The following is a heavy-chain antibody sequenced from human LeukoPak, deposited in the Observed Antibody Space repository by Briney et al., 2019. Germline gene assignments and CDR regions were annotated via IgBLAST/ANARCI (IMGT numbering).Heavy chain of an antibody. Sequence: PGGSLRLSCATSGFTFTAYPMAWVRQAPGKGLERVSSISGSGGRSDYAESVRGRFTISSDSSSNTLYLQMDSLRGDDTAVYYCAKVNNHGYNDYWGQGTLVTVSS. CDR1: GFTFTAYP. V-gene: IGHV3-23*01. CDR2: ISGSGGRS. D-gene: IGHD5-18*01. J-gene: IGHJ4*02. CDR3: AKVNNHGYNDY.